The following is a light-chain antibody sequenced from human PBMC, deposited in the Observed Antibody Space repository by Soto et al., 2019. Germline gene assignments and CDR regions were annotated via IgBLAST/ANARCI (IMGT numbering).Light chain of an antibody. CDR1: QSVSSY. V-gene: IGKV3-11*01. Sequence: EIVLTQSPATLSLSPGERATLSCRASQSVSSYLAWYQQKPGHAPRLLIYDASNMATGIPARFSGSGSGTDFTLTISSLEAEDFAIYYCQQRSNWPPVTFGGGTKVEIK. J-gene: IGKJ4*01. CDR3: QQRSNWPPVT. CDR2: DAS.